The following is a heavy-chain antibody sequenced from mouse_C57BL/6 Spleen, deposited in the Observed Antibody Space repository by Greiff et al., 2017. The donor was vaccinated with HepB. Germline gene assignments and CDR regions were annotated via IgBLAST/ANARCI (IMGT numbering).Heavy chain of an antibody. V-gene: IGHV1-59*01. CDR1: GYTFTSYW. Sequence: VQLQQPGAELVRPGTSVKLSCKASGYTFTSYWMHWVKQRPGQGLEWIGVIDPSDSYTNYNQKFKGKATLTVDTSSSTAYMQLSSLTSEDSAVYYCARGGYSNYLHYFDYWGQGTTLTVSS. CDR3: ARGGYSNYLHYFDY. J-gene: IGHJ2*01. D-gene: IGHD2-5*01. CDR2: IDPSDSYT.